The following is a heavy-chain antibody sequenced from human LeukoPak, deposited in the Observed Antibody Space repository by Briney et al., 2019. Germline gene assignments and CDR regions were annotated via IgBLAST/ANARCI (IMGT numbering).Heavy chain of an antibody. D-gene: IGHD3-22*01. CDR3: ARDLKLGPRKPTRSGSGYFWGFDP. Sequence: GASVTVSCTASGGTFSSYAISWVRQAPGQGLEWMGGIIPIFGTANYAQKFQGRVTITADESTSTAYMELSSLRSEDTAVYYCARDLKLGPRKPTRSGSGYFWGFDPWGQGTLVTVSS. J-gene: IGHJ5*02. V-gene: IGHV1-69*13. CDR2: IIPIFGTA. CDR1: GGTFSSYA.